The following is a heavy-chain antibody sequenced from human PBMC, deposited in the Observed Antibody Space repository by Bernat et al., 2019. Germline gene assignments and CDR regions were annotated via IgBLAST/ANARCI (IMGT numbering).Heavy chain of an antibody. CDR2: ISGSGGST. CDR3: AKGGRSMVRGVMNY. CDR1: GFTVSSSY. V-gene: IGHV3-23*04. D-gene: IGHD3-10*01. J-gene: IGHJ4*02. Sequence: EVQLVESGGGLIQPGGSLRLSCAASGFTVSSSYMSWVRQAPGTGLEWVSVISGSGGSTYYADSVKGRFTISRDNSKNTLYLQMNSLRAEDTAVYYCAKGGRSMVRGVMNYWGQGTLVTVSS.